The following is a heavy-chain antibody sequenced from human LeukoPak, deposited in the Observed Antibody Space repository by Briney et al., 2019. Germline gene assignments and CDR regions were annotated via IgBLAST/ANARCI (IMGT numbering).Heavy chain of an antibody. J-gene: IGHJ6*03. V-gene: IGHV1-18*01. Sequence: GASVKVSCKASGYTFTNYGLNWVRQAPGQGLEWMGWISGYNGNTKYAQKFQGRVMLTTDTSTSTAYMELRSLRSEDTAVYYCARDHGGYGDLYYYYYMDVWGKGTTVTISS. CDR1: GYTFTNYG. CDR3: ARDHGGYGDLYYYYYMDV. CDR2: ISGYNGNT. D-gene: IGHD4-17*01.